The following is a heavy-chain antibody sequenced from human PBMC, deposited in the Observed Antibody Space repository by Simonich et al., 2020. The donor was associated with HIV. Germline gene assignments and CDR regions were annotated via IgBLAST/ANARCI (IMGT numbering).Heavy chain of an antibody. Sequence: QVLLQESGPGVVKPSETLSLTCSVAGGSIKNYYWSWIRQPPGKGLEWIGYMYYSGSTYYSPSLKSRVTISLDTSKNQFSLKVNSVTAADTAVYYWASTVDTAIDYWGQGILVTVSS. D-gene: IGHD5-18*01. V-gene: IGHV4-59*08. J-gene: IGHJ4*02. CDR1: GGSIKNYY. CDR2: MYYSGST. CDR3: ASTVDTAIDY.